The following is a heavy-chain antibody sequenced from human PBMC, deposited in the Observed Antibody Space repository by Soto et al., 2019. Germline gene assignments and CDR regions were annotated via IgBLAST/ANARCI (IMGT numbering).Heavy chain of an antibody. CDR3: ASVGSDYDNSGYYLP. Sequence: SETLSLTCIVSGGSVSSSNWWSWVRQPPGKGLEGIGEIYHSGSTTYNPSLKSRATISVDKSENQFSLRLTSVTAADTAVYYCASVGSDYDNSGYYLPWGPGTLVTVSS. CDR1: GGSVSSSNW. J-gene: IGHJ5*02. D-gene: IGHD3-22*01. CDR2: IYHSGST. V-gene: IGHV4-4*02.